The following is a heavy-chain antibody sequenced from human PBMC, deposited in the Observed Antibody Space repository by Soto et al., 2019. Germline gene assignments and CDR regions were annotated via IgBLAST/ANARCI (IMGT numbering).Heavy chain of an antibody. D-gene: IGHD3-3*01. CDR1: GFTFSSYG. CDR3: ARDRWADFWSCYYSYYYYGMDV. CDR2: IWNDGSNK. J-gene: IGHJ6*02. V-gene: IGHV3-30*19. Sequence: QVQLVESGGGVVQPGRSLRLSCAASGFTFSSYGMHWVRQAPGKGLEWVAVIWNDGSNKYYADSVKGRFTISRDNSKNTLYLQMNSLRAEDTAVYYCARDRWADFWSCYYSYYYYGMDVWGQGTTVTVSS.